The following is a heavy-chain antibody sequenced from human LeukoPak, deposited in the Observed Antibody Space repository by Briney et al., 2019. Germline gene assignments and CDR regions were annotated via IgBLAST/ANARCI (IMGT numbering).Heavy chain of an antibody. CDR2: IYYSGST. CDR3: ARVHSGEDYYYMDV. V-gene: IGHV4-39*07. J-gene: IGHJ6*03. D-gene: IGHD7-27*01. CDR1: GGSISSSSYY. Sequence: SETLSLTCTVSGGSISSSSYYWGWIRQPPGKGLEWIGGIYYSGSTYYNPSLKSRVTISVDTSKNQFSLKLSSVTAANTAVYYCARVHSGEDYYYMDVWGEGTTVTVSS.